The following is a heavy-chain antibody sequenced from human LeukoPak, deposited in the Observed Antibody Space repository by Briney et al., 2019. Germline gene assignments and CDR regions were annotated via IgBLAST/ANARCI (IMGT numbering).Heavy chain of an antibody. Sequence: SETLSLTCTVSGASISSYNWNWIRQPPGKGLEWIGYIYYSGGTNYNPSLKSRVTTSVDTSKNQFSLKLSSVTAADTAVYYCARTSSHGGSLYVFDYWGQGALVTVSS. CDR1: GASISSYN. CDR2: IYYSGGT. CDR3: ARTSSHGGSLYVFDY. D-gene: IGHD2-15*01. J-gene: IGHJ4*02. V-gene: IGHV4-59*01.